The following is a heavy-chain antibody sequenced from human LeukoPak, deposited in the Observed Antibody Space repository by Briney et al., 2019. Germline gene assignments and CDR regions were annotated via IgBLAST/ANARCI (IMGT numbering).Heavy chain of an antibody. CDR1: GGSISSYY. D-gene: IGHD3-16*01. V-gene: IGHV4-59*08. CDR2: IFYSGGT. CDR3: ARVTRQAYFDY. Sequence: SETLSLTCTVSGGSISSYYWSWIRQPPGKGLEWIGYIFYSGGTNYNPSLKSRVTISVDTSKNQFSLKLSSVTAADTAVYYCARVTRQAYFDYWGQGTLVTVSS. J-gene: IGHJ4*02.